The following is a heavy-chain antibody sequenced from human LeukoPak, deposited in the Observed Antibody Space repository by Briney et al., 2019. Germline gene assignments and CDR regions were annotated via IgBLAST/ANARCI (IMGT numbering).Heavy chain of an antibody. V-gene: IGHV3-72*01. Sequence: GSLRLSCAASGFTFSPHYMDWVRQSPGQGLEWVGLIRNKANGYTTIYAASVKGRFTISKDDSKNSVYLQMDSLKTEDTAVYYCGDLGSAGTDHWGQGTLVTVSS. D-gene: IGHD3-10*01. CDR2: IRNKANGYTT. CDR3: GDLGSAGTDH. CDR1: GFTFSPHY. J-gene: IGHJ4*02.